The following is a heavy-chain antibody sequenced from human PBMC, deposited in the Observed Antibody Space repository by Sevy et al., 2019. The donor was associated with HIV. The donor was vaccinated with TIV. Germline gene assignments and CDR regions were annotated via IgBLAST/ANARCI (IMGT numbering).Heavy chain of an antibody. CDR1: GFTFNDYA. D-gene: IGHD2-15*01. CDR2: ISSDGDNT. J-gene: IGHJ5*02. V-gene: IGHV3-30-3*01. Sequence: GGYLSLSCAASGFTFNDYALHWVRQAPGKGLEWVEFISSDGDNTYYADTVKGRFTISRYNSKNTVYLQMNRLRAEDTAFYYCVREGAPYRNIRYCSGNNCFYNWFDPWGQGTLVTVSS. CDR3: VREGAPYRNIRYCSGNNCFYNWFDP.